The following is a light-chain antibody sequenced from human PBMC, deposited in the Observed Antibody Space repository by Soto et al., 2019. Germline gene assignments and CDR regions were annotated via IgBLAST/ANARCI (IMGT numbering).Light chain of an antibody. Sequence: DIQMTQSPSTLSASVGDRVTFTCRASESISDWLVWYHQKPGKAPKLLSYKASRLESGVPSRFSGSASGTEFTLTITSLQPDDFGTYYCQQYGTSPISFGPGTRLEIK. CDR1: ESISDW. J-gene: IGKJ5*01. CDR2: KAS. V-gene: IGKV1-5*03. CDR3: QQYGTSPIS.